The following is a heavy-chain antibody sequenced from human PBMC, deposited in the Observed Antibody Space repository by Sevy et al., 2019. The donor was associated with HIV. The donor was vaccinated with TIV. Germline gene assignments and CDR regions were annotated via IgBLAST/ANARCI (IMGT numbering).Heavy chain of an antibody. CDR1: GFTFSTYG. CDR3: AKDLYGRFLDY. V-gene: IGHV3-33*06. CDR2: IGANGRRK. D-gene: IGHD3-10*01. Sequence: GGSLRLSCAASGFTFSTYGIHWVRQAPGKGLEWVAVIGANGRRKYYVDSVKGRFTISRDDSKNTVYLQMSSLGAEDTAVYYCAKDLYGRFLDYWGQGTLVTVSS. J-gene: IGHJ4*02.